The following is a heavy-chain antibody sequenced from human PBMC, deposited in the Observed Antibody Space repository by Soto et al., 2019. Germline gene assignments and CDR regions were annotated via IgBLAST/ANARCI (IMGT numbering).Heavy chain of an antibody. CDR1: GGSISSSSYY. D-gene: IGHD3-22*01. Sequence: SETLSLTCTVSGGSISSSSYYWGWIRQPPGKGLEWIGSIYYSGSTYYNPSLKSRVTISVDTSKNQFSLKLSSVTAADTAVYYCARLEYYDSSGYYCAYRGQGTLVTVSS. CDR2: IYYSGST. V-gene: IGHV4-39*01. J-gene: IGHJ4*02. CDR3: ARLEYYDSSGYYCAY.